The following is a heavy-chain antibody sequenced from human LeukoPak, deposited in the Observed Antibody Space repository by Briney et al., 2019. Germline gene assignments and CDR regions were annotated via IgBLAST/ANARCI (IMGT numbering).Heavy chain of an antibody. Sequence: PGRSLTLSCAASGFTFSSFGMHWVRQAPGKGLEWVAVIWYDASNKYYADSVKGRSTISRDNSKNTLYLQMNSLRDDDTAVYYCVRGVGVSRFNYFDPWGQGTLVTVSS. V-gene: IGHV3-33*01. D-gene: IGHD1-26*01. J-gene: IGHJ5*02. CDR1: GFTFSSFG. CDR2: IWYDASNK. CDR3: VRGVGVSRFNYFDP.